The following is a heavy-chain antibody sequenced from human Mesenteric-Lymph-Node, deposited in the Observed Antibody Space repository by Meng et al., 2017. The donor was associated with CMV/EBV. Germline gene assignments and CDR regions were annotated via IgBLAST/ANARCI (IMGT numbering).Heavy chain of an antibody. D-gene: IGHD6-6*01. Sequence: GESLKISCAASGFTFSSYGMHWVRQAPGKGLEWVAFIRYDGSNKYYADSVKGRFTISRDNSKNSLYLQMNSLRAEDTALYYCAKLSGWSIAAHVDYWGQGTLVTVSS. J-gene: IGHJ4*02. CDR2: IRYDGSNK. V-gene: IGHV3-30*02. CDR3: AKLSGWSIAAHVDY. CDR1: GFTFSSYG.